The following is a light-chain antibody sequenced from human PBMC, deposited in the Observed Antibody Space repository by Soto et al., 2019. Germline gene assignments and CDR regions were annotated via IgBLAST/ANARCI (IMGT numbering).Light chain of an antibody. V-gene: IGKV3-11*01. CDR3: QQRHMWPIT. Sequence: EIMLKQSPATLSLSPGERATLSCRASQSVNGLLGWYQQRPGQAPRLLISDASKRATGIPARFSGSGFETDFTLTISSLEPEDSAVYYCQQRHMWPITFGQGTRLEIK. J-gene: IGKJ5*01. CDR2: DAS. CDR1: QSVNGL.